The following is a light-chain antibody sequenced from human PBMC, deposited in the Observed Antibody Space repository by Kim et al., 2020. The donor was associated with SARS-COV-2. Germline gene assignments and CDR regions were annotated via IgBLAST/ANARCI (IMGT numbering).Light chain of an antibody. Sequence: VGDGVTTSCRASQSINKWLACYQQKPGTPPNLLIYDASTWEGGVPSRFSGSGSKTEFLLTISSLQPDVLATYSCQHYHVYWTFGQGTKVDIK. CDR3: QHYHVYWT. J-gene: IGKJ1*01. V-gene: IGKV1-5*01. CDR1: QSINKW. CDR2: DAS.